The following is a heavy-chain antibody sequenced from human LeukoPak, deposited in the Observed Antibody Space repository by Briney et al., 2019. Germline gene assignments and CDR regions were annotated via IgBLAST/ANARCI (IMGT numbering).Heavy chain of an antibody. D-gene: IGHD6-19*01. CDR3: ARGGLTTGWYYFDS. V-gene: IGHV3-7*01. Sequence: GGSLRLSCTASGFTFSSYWMSWVRQAPGKGLEWVANIKQGGFETYYLDSVKGRFTISRDNTKNSLYLEMNSLRVEDTAVYYCARGGLTTGWYYFDSWGRGALVTVPS. CDR2: IKQGGFET. CDR1: GFTFSSYW. J-gene: IGHJ4*02.